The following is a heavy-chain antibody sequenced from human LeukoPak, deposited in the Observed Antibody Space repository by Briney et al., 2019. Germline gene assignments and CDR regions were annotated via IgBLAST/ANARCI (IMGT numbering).Heavy chain of an antibody. CDR3: ASLHCSAGSCFVDY. CDR1: GFTISDNY. CDR2: IYSRGST. V-gene: IGHV3-53*01. D-gene: IGHD2-15*01. J-gene: IGHJ4*02. Sequence: PGGSLRLSCAVSGFTISDNYMSWVRQAPGKGLEWVSVIYSRGSTSYTDSVKGRFTISRDNSKNTVYLQMNSLRAEDTAVYYCASLHCSAGSCFVDYWGQGTLVSVSA.